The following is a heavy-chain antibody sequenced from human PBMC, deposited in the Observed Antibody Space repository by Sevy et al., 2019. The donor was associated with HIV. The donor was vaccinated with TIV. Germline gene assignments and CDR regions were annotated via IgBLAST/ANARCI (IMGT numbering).Heavy chain of an antibody. CDR2: ISPSAKTP. J-gene: IGHJ5*02. CDR1: GFTFTDYY. V-gene: IGHV3-11*04. CDR3: AGGKYWFDP. Sequence: GGSLRLSCAASGFTFTDYYWGWIRQAPGKGLEWLSHISPSAKTPYYADSVKGRFTISRDNAKKSLFLQMDSLRAEDTAVYYCAGGKYWFDPWGQGTLVNVSS.